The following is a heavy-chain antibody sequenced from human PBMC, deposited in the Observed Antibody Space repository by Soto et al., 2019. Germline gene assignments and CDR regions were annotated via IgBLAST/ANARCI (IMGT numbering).Heavy chain of an antibody. D-gene: IGHD3-10*01. CDR2: IYTSGST. Sequence: SETLSLTCTVSRGSISSYYWSWIRQPAGKGLEWIGRIYTSGSTNYNPSLKSRVTMSVDTSKNQFSLKLSSVTAADTAVYYCARDQSYHGSGGLPAYYYYYGMDVWGQGTTVTVS. CDR3: ARDQSYHGSGGLPAYYYYYGMDV. V-gene: IGHV4-4*07. CDR1: RGSISSYY. J-gene: IGHJ6*02.